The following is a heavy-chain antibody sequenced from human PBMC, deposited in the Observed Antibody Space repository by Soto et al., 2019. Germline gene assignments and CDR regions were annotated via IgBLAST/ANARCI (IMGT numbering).Heavy chain of an antibody. CDR3: AREAQLELLGWFDP. J-gene: IGHJ5*02. D-gene: IGHD1-7*01. CDR2: ISSSSSYI. CDR1: GFTFSSYS. V-gene: IGHV3-21*01. Sequence: GGSLRLSCAASGFTFSSYSMNWVRQAPGKGLEWVSSISSSSSYIYYADSVKGRFTISRDNAKNSLYLQMNSLRAEDTAVYYCAREAQLELLGWFDPWGQGTLVTVS.